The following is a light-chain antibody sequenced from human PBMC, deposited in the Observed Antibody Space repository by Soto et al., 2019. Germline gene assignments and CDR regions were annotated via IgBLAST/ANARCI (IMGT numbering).Light chain of an antibody. J-gene: IGKJ4*01. CDR1: QSVSLS. CDR3: QQRSNWPPV. Sequence: EIVLTQSPSTLSVSLGDSATLSCRASQSVSLSLAWFQMRPGQPPRLLIYDASNRATGIPARFSGSGSGTDFTLTISSLEPEDFAVYYCQQRSNWPPVFGGGTKVDIK. V-gene: IGKV3-11*01. CDR2: DAS.